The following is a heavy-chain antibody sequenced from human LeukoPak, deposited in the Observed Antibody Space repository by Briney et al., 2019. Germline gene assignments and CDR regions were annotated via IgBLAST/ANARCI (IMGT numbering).Heavy chain of an antibody. J-gene: IGHJ4*02. Sequence: SETLSLTCAVYGGSFSGYYWSWIRQPPGKGLEWIGEINHSGSTNYDPSLKSRVTISVDTSKNQFSLKLSSVTAADTAVYYYAREGTYVWGSYRWTYYFDYWGQGTLVTVSS. CDR1: GGSFSGYY. CDR2: INHSGST. D-gene: IGHD3-16*02. CDR3: AREGTYVWGSYRWTYYFDY. V-gene: IGHV4-34*01.